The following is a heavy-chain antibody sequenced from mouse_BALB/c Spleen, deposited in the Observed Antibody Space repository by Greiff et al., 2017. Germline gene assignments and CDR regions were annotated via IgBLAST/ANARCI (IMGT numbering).Heavy chain of an antibody. D-gene: IGHD2-4*01. CDR2: IYPGDGST. CDR1: GYTFTSYD. CDR3: ARGEMITAGGFDY. J-gene: IGHJ2*01. Sequence: QVQLQQSGAELVKPGALVKISCTASGYTFTSYDINWVKQRPGQGLEWIGWIYPGDGSTKYNEKFKGKATLTADKSSNTAYLQLSSLTSENTAVYFCARGEMITAGGFDYWGQGTTLTVSS. V-gene: IGHV1S56*01.